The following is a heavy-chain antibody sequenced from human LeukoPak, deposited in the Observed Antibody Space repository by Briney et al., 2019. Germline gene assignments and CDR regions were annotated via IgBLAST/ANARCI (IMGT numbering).Heavy chain of an antibody. CDR3: AKVGYSYGNFDY. Sequence: GGSLRLSCAASGFTFSSYGMHWVRQAPGRGLEWVAFIRYDGSNKYYADSVKGRFTISRDNSKNTLYLQMNSLRAEDTAVYYCAKVGYSYGNFDYWGQGTLVTVSS. V-gene: IGHV3-30*02. CDR2: IRYDGSNK. D-gene: IGHD5-18*01. J-gene: IGHJ4*02. CDR1: GFTFSSYG.